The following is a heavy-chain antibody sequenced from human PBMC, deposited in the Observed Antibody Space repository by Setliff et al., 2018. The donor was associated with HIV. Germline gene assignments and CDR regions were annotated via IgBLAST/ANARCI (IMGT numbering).Heavy chain of an antibody. CDR3: ARTRGGYCSSTSCYAYFDY. D-gene: IGHD2-2*01. J-gene: IGHJ4*02. CDR1: GGSISSGTYY. V-gene: IGHV4-61*01. CDR2: IHYSGSS. Sequence: PSETLSLTCTVSGGSISSGTYYWSWVRQPPGKGLEWIGYIHYSGSSNYNPSLKSRVSISLDTSKKQVSLKLRSVTAAGTAVYYCARTRGGYCSSTSCYAYFDYWGQGTLVTVSS.